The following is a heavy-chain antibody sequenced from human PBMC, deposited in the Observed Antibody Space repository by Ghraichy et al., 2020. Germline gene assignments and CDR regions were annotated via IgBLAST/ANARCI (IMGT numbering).Heavy chain of an antibody. J-gene: IGHJ5*01. D-gene: IGHD6-13*01. V-gene: IGHV3-23*01. CDR3: AKTGRSSSWFSPTNWFDS. CDR2: ISGSGGST. Sequence: GGSLRLSCAASGFTFNNFAMTWVRQAPGKGLAWVSIISGSGGSTYYADSVKGRFTISRDNSKNTLFLQMNSLTAEDTALYYCAKTGRSSSWFSPTNWFDSWGQGTLVTVSS. CDR1: GFTFNNFA.